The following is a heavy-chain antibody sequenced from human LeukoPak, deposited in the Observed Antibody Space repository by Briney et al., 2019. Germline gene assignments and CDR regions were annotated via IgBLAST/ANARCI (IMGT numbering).Heavy chain of an antibody. V-gene: IGHV3-23*01. Sequence: GGSLRLSCAASGFTVSSNYMSWVRQAPGKGLEWVSGISGSGDSTYYADSVKGRFTISRDNSKNTLYPQMNGLRAEDTAVYYCATYRRGYHDSSESYYFDYWGQGTLVTVSS. CDR1: GFTVSSNY. D-gene: IGHD3-22*01. J-gene: IGHJ4*02. CDR3: ATYRRGYHDSSESYYFDY. CDR2: ISGSGDST.